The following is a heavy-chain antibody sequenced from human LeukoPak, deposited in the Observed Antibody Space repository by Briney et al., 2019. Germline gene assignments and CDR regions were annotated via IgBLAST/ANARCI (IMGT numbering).Heavy chain of an antibody. CDR3: ARDDYHGADRAFDV. Sequence: PGGSLRLSCAASGFTFSSYWMHWVRQAPGKGLVWVSRINSDGSSASYADSVKGRFTISRDNAKNTLYLQMNSLRAEDTAVYYCARDDYHGADRAFDVWGQGTMVTVSS. CDR2: INSDGSSA. J-gene: IGHJ3*01. D-gene: IGHD4-11*01. V-gene: IGHV3-74*01. CDR1: GFTFSSYW.